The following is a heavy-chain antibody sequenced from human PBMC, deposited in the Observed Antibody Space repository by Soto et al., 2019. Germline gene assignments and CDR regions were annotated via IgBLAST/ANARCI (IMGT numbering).Heavy chain of an antibody. CDR3: LAGETNYFDF. D-gene: IGHD3-10*01. Sequence: EVQLVESGGGLVQPGGSLRLSCAGSGLTLSRYWMHWVRQGPGKGLVWVSRINSDGGTTTYADSVKGRFTISRDNAMNTVDLQMNSLRAEDTAVYYCLAGETNYFDFWGQGTLVTVSS. CDR1: GLTLSRYW. CDR2: INSDGGTT. V-gene: IGHV3-74*01. J-gene: IGHJ4*02.